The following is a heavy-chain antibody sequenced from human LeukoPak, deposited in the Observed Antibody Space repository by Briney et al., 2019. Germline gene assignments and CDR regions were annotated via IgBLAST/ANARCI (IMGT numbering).Heavy chain of an antibody. Sequence: PSETLSLTCAVYGGSFRGYYWSWIRQPPEKGLEWVGEINHSGSTNYNPSLKSRVTISVDTSKNQFSLKLSSVTAADTAVYYCARGVRGVVPAAIGPYWGQGTLVTVSS. CDR1: GGSFRGYY. V-gene: IGHV4-34*01. J-gene: IGHJ4*02. CDR2: INHSGST. CDR3: ARGVRGVVPAAIGPY. D-gene: IGHD2-2*01.